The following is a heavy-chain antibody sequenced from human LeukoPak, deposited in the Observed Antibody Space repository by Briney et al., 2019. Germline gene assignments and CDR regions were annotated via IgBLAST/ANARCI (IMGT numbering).Heavy chain of an antibody. D-gene: IGHD2-21*01. J-gene: IGHJ4*02. CDR1: GYTFTSHD. Sequence: ASVKVSCKASGYTFTSHDINWVRQATGQGLEWMGWMNPNSGNTGYAQKFQGRVTMTRNTSISTAYMELSSLRSEDTALYYCARAAWVSTSSKYYFDNWGQGTLVTVSS. V-gene: IGHV1-8*01. CDR3: ARAAWVSTSSKYYFDN. CDR2: MNPNSGNT.